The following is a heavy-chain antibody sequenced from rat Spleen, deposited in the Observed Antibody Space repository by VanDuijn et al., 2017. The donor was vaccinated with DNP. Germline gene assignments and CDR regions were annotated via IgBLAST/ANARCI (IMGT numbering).Heavy chain of an antibody. Sequence: EVQLVESGGGLVQPGRSLKLSCAASGFTFSDYYMAWVRQAPTKGLEWVASISTGGNTYYRDSVKGRFTISRDSAKSTLYLQMDSLRSEDTATYSCATHPPDGLFAYWGQGTLVTVSS. CDR3: ATHPPDGLFAY. J-gene: IGHJ3*01. CDR2: ISTGGNT. V-gene: IGHV5-25*01. CDR1: GFTFSDYY. D-gene: IGHD1-12*02.